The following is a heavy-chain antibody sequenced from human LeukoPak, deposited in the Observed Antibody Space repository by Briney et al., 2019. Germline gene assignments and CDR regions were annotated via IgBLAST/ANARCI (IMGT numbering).Heavy chain of an antibody. J-gene: IGHJ4*02. CDR1: GFTFSSYS. V-gene: IGHV3-21*01. Sequence: GGSLRLSCAASGFTFSSYSMNWVRQAPGKGLEWVSSISSSSSYIYYADSVKGRFTISRDNAKNSLYLQMNSLRAEDTAVYYCARDSMVRGDRVDYWGQGTLVTVSS. CDR2: ISSSSSYI. CDR3: ARDSMVRGDRVDY. D-gene: IGHD3-10*01.